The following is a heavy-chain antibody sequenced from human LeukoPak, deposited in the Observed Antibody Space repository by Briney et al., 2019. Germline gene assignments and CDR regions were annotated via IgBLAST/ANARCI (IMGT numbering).Heavy chain of an antibody. CDR2: IKQDGSEK. CDR3: ARERFFWSGYNNWFDP. D-gene: IGHD3-3*01. Sequence: GGSLRLSCAASGFTFSSYSMSWVRQAPGKGLEWVANIKQDGSEKYYVDSVKGRFTISRDNAKNSLYLQMNSLRAEDTAVYYCARERFFWSGYNNWFDPWGQGTLVTVSS. CDR1: GFTFSSYS. V-gene: IGHV3-7*01. J-gene: IGHJ5*02.